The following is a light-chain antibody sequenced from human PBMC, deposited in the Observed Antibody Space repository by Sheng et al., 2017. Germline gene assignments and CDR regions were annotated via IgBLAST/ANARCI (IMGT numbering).Light chain of an antibody. CDR3: AAWDDSLSGWV. CDR2: RDD. CDR1: SSNVGYNY. V-gene: IGLV1-47*01. J-gene: IGLJ3*02. Sequence: QSVVTQPPSASGTPGQRFTISCSGSSSNVGYNYVYWYQQFPGRAPKLLIYRDDQRPSGVPDRFSGSKSGSAASLAISGLRSEDEADYYCAAWDDSLSGWVFGGGTEADRP.